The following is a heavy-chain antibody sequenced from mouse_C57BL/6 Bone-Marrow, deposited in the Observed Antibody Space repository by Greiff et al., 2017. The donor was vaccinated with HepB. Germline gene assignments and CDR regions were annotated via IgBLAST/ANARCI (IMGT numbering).Heavy chain of an antibody. J-gene: IGHJ2*01. V-gene: IGHV1-80*01. D-gene: IGHD4-1*01. CDR3: ARTGTEGY. CDR1: GYVFSSYW. CDR2: IYPGDGDT. Sequence: QVHVKQSGAELVKPGASVKISCKASGYVFSSYWMNWVKQRPGKGLEWIGQIYPGDGDTNYNEKFKGKATLTVDKSSSTAYMQLSSLTSEDSAVYYCARTGTEGYWGQGTTLTVSS.